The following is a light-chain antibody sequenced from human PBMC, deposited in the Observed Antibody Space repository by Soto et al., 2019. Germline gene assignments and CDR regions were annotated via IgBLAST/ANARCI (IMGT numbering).Light chain of an antibody. CDR3: QQYTTWPPIP. CDR2: GAS. J-gene: IGKJ5*01. CDR1: QTVIRN. V-gene: IGKV3-15*01. Sequence: SPAKLSLSQGVGGPLPCRASQTVIRNYLAWHQQKPGQTPRLLVYGASTRATGIPARFSGSGSGTEFTLTISSLQSEDFAIYYCQQYTTWPPIPSGQRTRLXIK.